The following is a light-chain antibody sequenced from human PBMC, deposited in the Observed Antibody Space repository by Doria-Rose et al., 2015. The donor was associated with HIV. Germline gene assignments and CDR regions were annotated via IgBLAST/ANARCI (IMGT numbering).Light chain of an antibody. V-gene: IGKV3-20*01. CDR1: QSFSSTY. Sequence: TQSPGTLSLSPGARATLSCRASQSFSSTYLAWYQQKPGQDPSLLIYDGSTSATGIPDRFSASGSGTDFTLAINRLEPEDFALYYCHQYGTSWTFGQGTKVEI. CDR2: DGS. J-gene: IGKJ1*01. CDR3: HQYGTSWT.